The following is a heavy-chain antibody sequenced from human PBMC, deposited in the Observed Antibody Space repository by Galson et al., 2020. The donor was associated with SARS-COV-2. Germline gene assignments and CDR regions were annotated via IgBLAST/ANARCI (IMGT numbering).Heavy chain of an antibody. CDR3: ATTTPLAVAGTSWFAP. D-gene: IGHD6-19*01. J-gene: IGHJ5*02. CDR2: FDPEDGET. Sequence: GESLKISCKVSGYTLTELSMHWVRQAPGKGLEWMGGFDPEDGETIYAQKFQGRVTMTEDTSTDTAYMELSSLRSEDTAVYYCATTTPLAVAGTSWFAPWGQGTLVTVSS. V-gene: IGHV1-24*01. CDR1: GYTLTELS.